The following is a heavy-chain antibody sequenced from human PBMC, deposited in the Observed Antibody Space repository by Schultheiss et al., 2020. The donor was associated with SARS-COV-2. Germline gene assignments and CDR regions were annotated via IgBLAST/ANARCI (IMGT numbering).Heavy chain of an antibody. Sequence: GESLKISCAASGFTFSSYSMNWVRQAPGKGLEWVAVISYDGSNKYYADSVKGRFTISRDNSKNTLYLQMNSLRAEDTAVYYCARDRAPRLQYYYYYYGMDVWGQGTTVTVSS. CDR1: GFTFSSYS. J-gene: IGHJ6*02. D-gene: IGHD2-15*01. CDR2: ISYDGSNK. V-gene: IGHV3-30*05. CDR3: ARDRAPRLQYYYYYYGMDV.